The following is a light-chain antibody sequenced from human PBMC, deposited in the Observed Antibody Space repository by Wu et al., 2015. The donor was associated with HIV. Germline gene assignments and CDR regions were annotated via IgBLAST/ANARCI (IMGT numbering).Light chain of an antibody. CDR3: QKYNTAPWT. J-gene: IGKJ1*01. V-gene: IGKV1-NL1*01. CDR2: AAS. Sequence: DIQMTQSPSTLSASLGDTVTLTCRASQDIRNSVAWLQQRPGQAPKLLMYAASTLESGVPSRFSGTGYGTDFTLTISGLQPDDFATYYCQKYNTAPWTFGQGTKVEMK. CDR1: QDIRNS.